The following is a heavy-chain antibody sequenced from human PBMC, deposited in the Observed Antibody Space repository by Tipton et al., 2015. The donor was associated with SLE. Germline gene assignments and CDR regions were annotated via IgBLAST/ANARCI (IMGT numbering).Heavy chain of an antibody. V-gene: IGHV3-43*01. Sequence: QLVQSGGIVLQPGGSLRLSCAASGFTFDDYTMNWVRQAPGKGLEWISLITWDGGSTYYADSVKGRFTISRDNSKKSLYLQMNSLTTEDSALYYCAKASSVSLRGDYYFAMDVWGQGTTVTVSS. CDR1: GFTFDDYT. D-gene: IGHD6-6*01. CDR2: ITWDGGST. J-gene: IGHJ6*02. CDR3: AKASSVSLRGDYYFAMDV.